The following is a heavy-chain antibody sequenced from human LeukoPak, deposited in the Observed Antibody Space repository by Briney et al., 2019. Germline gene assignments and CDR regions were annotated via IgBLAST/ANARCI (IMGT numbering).Heavy chain of an antibody. J-gene: IGHJ5*02. D-gene: IGHD6-19*01. CDR3: ARGDCNSNGCGFDP. Sequence: PGGSLRFFCAASGFTFSSYGMHWVRQAPGKGLEWVAVISYDGSNKYYADSVKGRFTISRDNSKNTLYLQMNSLRAEDTAVYYCARGDCNSNGCGFDPWGQGTLVTVSS. V-gene: IGHV3-30*03. CDR1: GFTFSSYG. CDR2: ISYDGSNK.